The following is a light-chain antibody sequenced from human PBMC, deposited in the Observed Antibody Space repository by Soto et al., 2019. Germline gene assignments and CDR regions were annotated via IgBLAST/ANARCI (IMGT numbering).Light chain of an antibody. Sequence: EIVLTQSPGTLSLSPGERATLSCRASQSVNGNYLTRYQQKPGQAPRLLIYGASTRATGTPDRFSGSGSGTVFTLTISRLEPEDFAVYYCQQYGSSFRYTFGQGTKLEIK. CDR3: QQYGSSFRYT. J-gene: IGKJ2*01. CDR1: QSVNGNY. V-gene: IGKV3-20*01. CDR2: GAS.